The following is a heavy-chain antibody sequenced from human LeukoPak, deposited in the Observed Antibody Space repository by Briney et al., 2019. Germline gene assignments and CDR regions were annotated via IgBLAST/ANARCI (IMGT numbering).Heavy chain of an antibody. CDR3: ARWGLYDSSGYYYAHAFDI. D-gene: IGHD3-22*01. CDR1: GGTFSSYA. J-gene: IGHJ3*02. CDR2: ISAYNGNT. V-gene: IGHV1-18*01. Sequence: ASVKVSCKASGGTFSSYAISWVRQAPGQGLEWMGWISAYNGNTNYAQKLQGRVTMTTDTSTSTAYMELRSLRSDDTAVYYCARWGLYDSSGYYYAHAFDIWGQGTMVTVSS.